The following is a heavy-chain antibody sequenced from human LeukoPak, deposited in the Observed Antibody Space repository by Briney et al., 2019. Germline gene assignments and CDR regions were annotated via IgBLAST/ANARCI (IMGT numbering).Heavy chain of an antibody. CDR1: GYTFSNYG. D-gene: IGHD6-19*01. Sequence: ASVKVSCKASGYTFSNYGISWVRQASGLGLEWMGWTSYNGNTNYAQKFQDRVTMTTDTSTTTAYMELRSLESDDTAVYYCARHSGSGWQALGYWGQGTLVTVSS. CDR3: ARHSGSGWQALGY. J-gene: IGHJ4*02. V-gene: IGHV1-18*04. CDR2: TSYNGNT.